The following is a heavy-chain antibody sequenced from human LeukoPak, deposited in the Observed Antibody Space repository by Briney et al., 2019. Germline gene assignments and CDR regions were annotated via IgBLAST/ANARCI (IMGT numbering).Heavy chain of an antibody. J-gene: IGHJ5*02. CDR1: GGSISSYY. D-gene: IGHD3-10*01. CDR2: FNTSGST. CDR3: ARDSSFDSGNWVDP. Sequence: ASQTLSLTCTVSGGSISSYYWNWIRQPAGKGLEWIGRFNTSGSTNYNPSLKGRVTMSVDMSKNQFSLRLSSVTAADTAVYYCARDSSFDSGNWVDPWGQGTLVTVSS. V-gene: IGHV4-4*07.